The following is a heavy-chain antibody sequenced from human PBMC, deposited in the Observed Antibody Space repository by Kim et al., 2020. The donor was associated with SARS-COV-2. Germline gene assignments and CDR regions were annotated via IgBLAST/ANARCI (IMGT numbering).Heavy chain of an antibody. J-gene: IGHJ5*02. Sequence: SETLSLTCTVSGGSISSSSYYRGWIRQPPGKGLEWIGSIYYSGSTYYNPSLKSRVTISVDTSKNQFSLKLSSVTAADTAVYYCARHVVVVAATAGNWFDPWGQGTLVTVSS. CDR1: GGSISSSSYY. V-gene: IGHV4-39*01. D-gene: IGHD2-15*01. CDR2: IYYSGST. CDR3: ARHVVVVAATAGNWFDP.